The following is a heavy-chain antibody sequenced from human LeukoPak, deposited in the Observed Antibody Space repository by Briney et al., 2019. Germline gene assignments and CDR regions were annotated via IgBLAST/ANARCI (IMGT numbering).Heavy chain of an antibody. J-gene: IGHJ4*02. V-gene: IGHV1-2*02. CDR1: GYTFTGPY. D-gene: IGHD2-8*01. Sequence: ASLKVSCKASGYTFTGPYIHWMRQAPGQGLEWMGWINPNTGGTKYAQKFQGRLTVTTDTSTSTAYMELSGLRVDETAAYYCARVEYCTKGVCINFDLWGEGTLVTVSS. CDR2: INPNTGGT. CDR3: ARVEYCTKGVCINFDL.